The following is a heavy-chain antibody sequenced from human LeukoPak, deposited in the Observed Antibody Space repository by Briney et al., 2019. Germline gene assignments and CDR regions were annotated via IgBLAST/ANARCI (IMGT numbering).Heavy chain of an antibody. CDR1: GFTFSNYG. V-gene: IGHV3-33*01. Sequence: GESLKISCAASGFTFSNYGMHWVRQAPGKGLEWVAVIWYDGGNKYYADSVKGRFTISRDNSKNTLYLQMNSLRAEDTAVYYCARGVIAAAGIVDYWGQGTLVTVSS. D-gene: IGHD6-13*01. J-gene: IGHJ4*02. CDR3: ARGVIAAAGIVDY. CDR2: IWYDGGNK.